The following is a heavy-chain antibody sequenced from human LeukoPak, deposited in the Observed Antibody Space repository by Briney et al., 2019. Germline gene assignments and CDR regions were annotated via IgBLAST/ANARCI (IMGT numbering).Heavy chain of an antibody. Sequence: PGGSLRLSCAASGFTFSSYWMSWVRQAPGKGREGVANIKQEGSEKYYVDSVEGRFTISRDNAKNTLYLKMNSLRAADTAVYSSARLWRFGEAVFDYWGQGTLVTVSS. J-gene: IGHJ4*02. CDR2: IKQEGSEK. CDR3: ARLWRFGEAVFDY. CDR1: GFTFSSYW. V-gene: IGHV3-7*01. D-gene: IGHD3-10*01.